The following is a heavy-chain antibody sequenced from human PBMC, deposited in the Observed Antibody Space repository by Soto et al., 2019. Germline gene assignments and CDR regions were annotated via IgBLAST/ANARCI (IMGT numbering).Heavy chain of an antibody. CDR2: IKPDESEE. Sequence: EVHLVESGGGLVQPGGSLRLSCTASGFTFSDSWMTWVRQAPGKGLEWVARIKPDESEEKYADSVKGRFSISRDNAKNSMYLQMDSLRGEDTAVYYCVRGGSNYASWGQGTLVTVSS. V-gene: IGHV3-7*01. D-gene: IGHD4-4*01. J-gene: IGHJ5*02. CDR3: VRGGSNYAS. CDR1: GFTFSDSW.